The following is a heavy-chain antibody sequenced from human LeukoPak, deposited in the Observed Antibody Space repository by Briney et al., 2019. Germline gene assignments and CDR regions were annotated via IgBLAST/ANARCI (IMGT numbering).Heavy chain of an antibody. V-gene: IGHV1-8*01. Sequence: GSSVTVSCKASGYTFTSCDNNWERQATGQGLERMGWMNPNSGSTDYAQKFQGRVTMTMNTSITTAYMELSSLRSEDTAVYYCARSTTSWYPYYYYYYMDVWGKGTTVTVS. CDR2: MNPNSGST. CDR3: ARSTTSWYPYYYYYYMDV. CDR1: GYTFTSCD. D-gene: IGHD6-13*01. J-gene: IGHJ6*03.